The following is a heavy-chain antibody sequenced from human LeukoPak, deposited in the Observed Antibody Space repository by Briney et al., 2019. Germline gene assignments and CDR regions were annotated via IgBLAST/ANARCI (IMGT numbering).Heavy chain of an antibody. Sequence: GGSLRLSCAASGFTFDDYGMSWVRQAPGKGLEWVSGISWNSGSIGYADSVKGRFTISRDNAKNSLYLQMNSLRAEDTALYYCAKDTYGDYVGWFDPWGQGTLVTVSS. D-gene: IGHD4-17*01. CDR2: ISWNSGSI. J-gene: IGHJ5*02. CDR1: GFTFDDYG. CDR3: AKDTYGDYVGWFDP. V-gene: IGHV3-9*01.